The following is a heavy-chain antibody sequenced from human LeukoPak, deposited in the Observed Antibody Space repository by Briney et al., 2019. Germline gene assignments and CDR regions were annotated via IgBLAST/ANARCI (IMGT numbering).Heavy chain of an antibody. CDR1: GYSFTSYW. CDR3: ARPRIAAAGNVYYMDV. V-gene: IGHV5-51*01. Sequence: LGESLKISCKGSGYSFTSYWIGWVRQMPGKGLELMGIIYPGDSDTRYSPSFQGQVTISADKSISTAYLQWSSLKASDTAMYYCARPRIAAAGNVYYMDVWGKGTTVTVSS. J-gene: IGHJ6*03. CDR2: IYPGDSDT. D-gene: IGHD6-13*01.